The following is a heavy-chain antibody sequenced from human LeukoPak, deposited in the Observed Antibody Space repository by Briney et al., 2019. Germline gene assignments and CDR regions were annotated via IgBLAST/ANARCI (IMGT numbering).Heavy chain of an antibody. J-gene: IGHJ4*02. CDR1: GGSISSYY. V-gene: IGHV4-30-4*01. CDR2: IYYSGNT. Sequence: SETLSLTCTVSGGSISSYYWSWIRQPPGKGLEWIGYIYYSGNTYYNPSLKSRVTISLDTSKKQLSLKVSSVTAADTAVYYCARVRGGVVDHWGQGTLVTVSS. CDR3: ARVRGGVVDH. D-gene: IGHD2-21*01.